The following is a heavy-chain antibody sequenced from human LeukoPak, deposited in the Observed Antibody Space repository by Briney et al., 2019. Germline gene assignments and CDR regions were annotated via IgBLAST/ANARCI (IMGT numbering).Heavy chain of an antibody. CDR1: GYTFTSCA. D-gene: IGHD3-22*01. J-gene: IGHJ1*01. CDR3: ARPNYDSSGYYYLTSAEYFQH. V-gene: IGHV1-3*01. CDR2: INAGNGNT. Sequence: AASVKVSCKASGYTFTSCAMHWVRQAPGQRLEWVGWINAGNGNTKYSQKFQGRVTITRGTSASTAYMELSSLRSEDTAVYYCARPNYDSSGYYYLTSAEYFQHWGQGTLVTVSS.